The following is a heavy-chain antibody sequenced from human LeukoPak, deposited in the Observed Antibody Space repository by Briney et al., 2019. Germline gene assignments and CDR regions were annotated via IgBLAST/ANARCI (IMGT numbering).Heavy chain of an antibody. CDR1: GFTFSNAW. J-gene: IGHJ6*03. CDR2: IKNKTGGGTT. Sequence: GGSVRLSCAASGFTFSNAWMSWVRQAPGKGLEWVGRIKNKTGGGTTDYAAPVKGRFTISRDDSKNTLYLQMNSLKTEDTAVYYCTIAFEVPAAASRYYYYYMDVWGKGTTVTISS. D-gene: IGHD2-2*01. CDR3: TIAFEVPAAASRYYYYYMDV. V-gene: IGHV3-15*01.